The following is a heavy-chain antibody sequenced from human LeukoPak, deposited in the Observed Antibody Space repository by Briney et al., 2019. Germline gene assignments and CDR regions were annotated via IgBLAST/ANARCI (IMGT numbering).Heavy chain of an antibody. J-gene: IGHJ4*02. V-gene: IGHV3-48*03. Sequence: GGSLRLSCAASGFTFSSYEMNWVRQAPGKGLEWVSYISSCGSTIYYADSVKGRFTISRDNAKNSLYLQMSSLRAEDTAVYYCARDTGGQNYWGQGTLVTVSS. CDR1: GFTFSSYE. D-gene: IGHD1-14*01. CDR2: ISSCGSTI. CDR3: ARDTGGQNY.